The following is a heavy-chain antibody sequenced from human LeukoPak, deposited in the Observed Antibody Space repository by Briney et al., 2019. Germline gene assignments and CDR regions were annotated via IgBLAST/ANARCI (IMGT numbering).Heavy chain of an antibody. CDR1: GYTFTSYD. CDR3: ARSYYYDSSGYYH. J-gene: IGHJ4*02. D-gene: IGHD3-22*01. Sequence: VKVSCKASGYTFTSYDINWVRQATGQGFEWMGWMNPNSGNTGYAQKFQGRVTITRNTSISTAYMELSSLRSEDTAVYYCARSYYYDSSGYYHWGQGTLVTVSS. V-gene: IGHV1-8*03. CDR2: MNPNSGNT.